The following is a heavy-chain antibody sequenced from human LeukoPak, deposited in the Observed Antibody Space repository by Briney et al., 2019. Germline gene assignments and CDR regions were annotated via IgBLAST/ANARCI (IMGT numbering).Heavy chain of an antibody. J-gene: IGHJ4*02. CDR3: ARDSLQGDNYYDSSGYQGD. V-gene: IGHV1-69*04. CDR1: GYTFTNYA. CDR2: IIPILGIA. D-gene: IGHD3-22*01. Sequence: ASVKVSCKASGYTFTNYAISWVRQAPGQGLEWMGRIIPILGIANYAQKFQGRVTITADKSTSTAYMELSSLRSEDTAVYYCARDSLQGDNYYDSSGYQGDWGQGTLVTVSS.